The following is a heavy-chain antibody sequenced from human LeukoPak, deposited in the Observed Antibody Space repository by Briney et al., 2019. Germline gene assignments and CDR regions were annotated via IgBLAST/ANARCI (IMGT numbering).Heavy chain of an antibody. D-gene: IGHD4-23*01. J-gene: IGHJ4*02. CDR2: TNQDGSGK. Sequence: GGSLRLSCVASGFTFSSYWMAWVRQAPGKGLEWVANTNQDGSGKYYVDSVRGRFTISRDNAKSSLYLQMNSLRAEDTAVYYCAKDLDGGGLFDYWGQGTLVTVSS. CDR1: GFTFSSYW. V-gene: IGHV3-7*01. CDR3: AKDLDGGGLFDY.